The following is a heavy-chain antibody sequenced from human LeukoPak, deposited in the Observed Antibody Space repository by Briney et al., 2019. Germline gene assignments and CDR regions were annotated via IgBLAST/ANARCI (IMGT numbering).Heavy chain of an antibody. CDR2: ISSSSSTI. V-gene: IGHV3-48*01. J-gene: IGHJ3*02. CDR1: GFTFSSYS. CDR3: ARDDSSGSYAFDI. D-gene: IGHD3-22*01. Sequence: GGSLRLSCAASGFTFSSYSMNWVRPAPGKGLEWVSYISSSSSTIYYADSVKSQFTITRDNAKNSLYVQMNSLRGEGTVVYYCARDDSSGSYAFDIWGQGTMVTVSS.